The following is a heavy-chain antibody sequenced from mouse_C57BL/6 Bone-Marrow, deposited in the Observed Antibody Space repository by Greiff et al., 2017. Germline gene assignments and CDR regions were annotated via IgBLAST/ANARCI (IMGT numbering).Heavy chain of an antibody. D-gene: IGHD1-1*01. CDR1: GYSITSGYY. J-gene: IGHJ1*03. CDR2: ISYDGSN. Sequence: EVKLVESGPGLAKPSQSLSLTCSVTGYSITSGYYWNWIRQFPGNKLEWMGYISYDGSNNYNPSLKNRISITRDTSTNQFFLKLNSVTTEDTATYYCGREGYYGRRYFDVWGTGTTVTVSS. CDR3: GREGYYGRRYFDV. V-gene: IGHV3-6*01.